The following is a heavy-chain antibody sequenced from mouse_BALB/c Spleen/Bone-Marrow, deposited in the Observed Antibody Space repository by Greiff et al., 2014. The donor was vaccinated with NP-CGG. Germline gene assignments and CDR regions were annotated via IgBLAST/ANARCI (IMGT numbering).Heavy chain of an antibody. D-gene: IGHD2-3*01. J-gene: IGHJ1*01. V-gene: IGHV2-9*02. Sequence: VQRVESGPGLVAPSQSLSITCTVSGFSLTSYGVHWVRQPPGKGLEWLGVIWAGGSTNYNSALMSRLSISKDNSKSQVFLKMNSLHTDDTAMYYCARVYLWYFDVWGAGTTVTVSS. CDR3: ARVYLWYFDV. CDR2: IWAGGST. CDR1: GFSLTSYG.